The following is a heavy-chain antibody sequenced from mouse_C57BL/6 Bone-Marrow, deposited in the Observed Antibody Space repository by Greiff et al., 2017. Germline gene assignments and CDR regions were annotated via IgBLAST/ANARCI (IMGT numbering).Heavy chain of an antibody. CDR2: IDPSDSYT. V-gene: IGHV1-59*01. Sequence: QVQLKQPGAELVRPGTSVKLSCKASGYTFTSYWMHWVKQRPGQGLEWIGVIDPSDSYTNYNQKFKGKATLTVDTSSSPAYMQLSSLTSEDSAVYYCAAYGNFAYWGQGTLVTVSA. D-gene: IGHD2-1*01. CDR1: GYTFTSYW. CDR3: AAYGNFAY. J-gene: IGHJ3*01.